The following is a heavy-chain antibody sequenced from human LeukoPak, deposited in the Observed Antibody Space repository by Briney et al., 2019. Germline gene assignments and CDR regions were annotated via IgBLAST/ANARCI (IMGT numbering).Heavy chain of an antibody. D-gene: IGHD3-3*01. CDR3: ARDRSITIFGVVSIQVDWFDP. Sequence: GGSLRLSCAASGFTLSSSGMHWVRQAPGKGLEWVVVIWYGGRYTYYADSVKGRFTISRDNAKNSLYLQMNSLGAEDTAVYYCARDRSITIFGVVSIQVDWFDPWGQGTLVTVSS. CDR2: IWYGGRYT. CDR1: GFTLSSSG. J-gene: IGHJ5*02. V-gene: IGHV3-33*01.